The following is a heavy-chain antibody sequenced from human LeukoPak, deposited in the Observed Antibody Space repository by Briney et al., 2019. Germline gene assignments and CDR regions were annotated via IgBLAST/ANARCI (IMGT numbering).Heavy chain of an antibody. CDR3: AKVGYSGYDANFDY. Sequence: GGSLRLSCAASGFTFDDYAMHWVRQAPGKGLEWVSGISWNSGSIGYADSVKGRFTISGDNAKNSLYLQMNSLRAEDTALYYCAKVGYSGYDANFDYWGQGTLVTVSS. V-gene: IGHV3-9*01. CDR1: GFTFDDYA. D-gene: IGHD5-12*01. CDR2: ISWNSGSI. J-gene: IGHJ4*02.